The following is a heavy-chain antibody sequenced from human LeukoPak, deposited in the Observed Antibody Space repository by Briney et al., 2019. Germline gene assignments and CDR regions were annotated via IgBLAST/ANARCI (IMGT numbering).Heavy chain of an antibody. CDR3: ARGLRDIVVRANWFDP. CDR2: INSSGSTI. V-gene: IGHV3-48*01. D-gene: IGHD2-15*01. CDR1: GFTFSSYS. Sequence: GGSLRLSCAASGFTFSSYSMNWVRQAPGKGLEWVSYINSSGSTIYYADSVKGRFTISRDNAKNSLYLLMNSLRAEDTAVYHCARGLRDIVVRANWFDPCGEGTLVTVSS. J-gene: IGHJ5*02.